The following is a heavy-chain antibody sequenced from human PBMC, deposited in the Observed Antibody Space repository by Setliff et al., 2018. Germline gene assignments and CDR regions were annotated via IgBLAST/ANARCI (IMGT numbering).Heavy chain of an antibody. Sequence: KPSETLSLTCTVSNVSISDYYWTWIRQPAGKGLEWIGRIYISGSANYNPSLKSRVTISMDTSKNQFSLKVSSVTAADTAVYYCARSFSRREKFLLDYWGQGALVTVSS. CDR3: ARSFSRREKFLLDY. CDR2: IYISGSA. V-gene: IGHV4-4*07. CDR1: NVSISDYY. J-gene: IGHJ4*02.